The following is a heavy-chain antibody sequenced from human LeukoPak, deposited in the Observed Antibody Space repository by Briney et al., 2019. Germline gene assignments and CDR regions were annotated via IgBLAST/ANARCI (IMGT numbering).Heavy chain of an antibody. Sequence: PSETLSLTCTVSGGSISSSSYYWSWIRQPPGKGLEWIGYIYYSGSTNYNPSLKSRVTISVDTSKNQFSLKLSSVTAADTAVYYCAREVDWRAFDIWGQGTMVTVSS. D-gene: IGHD2-21*01. CDR1: GGSISSSSYY. CDR2: IYYSGST. CDR3: AREVDWRAFDI. J-gene: IGHJ3*02. V-gene: IGHV4-61*01.